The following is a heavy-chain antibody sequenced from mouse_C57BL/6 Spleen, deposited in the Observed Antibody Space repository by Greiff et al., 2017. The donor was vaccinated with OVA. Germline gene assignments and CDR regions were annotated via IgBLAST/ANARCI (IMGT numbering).Heavy chain of an antibody. V-gene: IGHV5-16*01. J-gene: IGHJ1*03. CDR3: ARRNYYGSSPYWYFDV. CDR2: INYDGSST. CDR1: GFTFSDYY. Sequence: DVHLVESEGGLVQPGSSMKLSCTASGFTFSDYYMAWVRQVPEKGLEWVANINYDGSSTYYLDSLKSRFIISRDNAKNILYLQMSSLKSEDTATYYCARRNYYGSSPYWYFDVWGTGTTVTVSS. D-gene: IGHD1-1*01.